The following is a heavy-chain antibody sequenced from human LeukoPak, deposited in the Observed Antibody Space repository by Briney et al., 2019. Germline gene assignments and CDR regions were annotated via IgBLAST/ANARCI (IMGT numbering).Heavy chain of an antibody. J-gene: IGHJ4*02. V-gene: IGHV3-23*01. CDR1: GFTFSSYW. D-gene: IGHD3-22*01. CDR2: ITGDGGST. CDR3: AKASSGYYYFDY. Sequence: PGGSLRLSCAASGFTFSSYWMHWVRQAPGKGLEWVSAITGDGGSTYYADSVKGRFTISRDNSRNTLYLQMNSLRAEDTAVYYCAKASSGYYYFDYWGQGTLVTVPS.